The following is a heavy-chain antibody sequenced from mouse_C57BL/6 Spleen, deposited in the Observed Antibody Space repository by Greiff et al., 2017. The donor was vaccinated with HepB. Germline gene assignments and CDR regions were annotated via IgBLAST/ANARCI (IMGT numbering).Heavy chain of an antibody. CDR3: ARRVRDEVTFAC. D-gene: IGHD2-13*01. Sequence: VQLKESGPELVKPGASVKIPCKASGYTFTDYNMDWVKQSHGKSLEWIGDINPNNGGTIYNQKFKGKATLTVDKSSSTAYMELRSLTSEDTAVYDCARRVRDEVTFACWGQGTLVTVSA. CDR2: INPNNGGT. V-gene: IGHV1-18*01. J-gene: IGHJ3*01. CDR1: GYTFTDYN.